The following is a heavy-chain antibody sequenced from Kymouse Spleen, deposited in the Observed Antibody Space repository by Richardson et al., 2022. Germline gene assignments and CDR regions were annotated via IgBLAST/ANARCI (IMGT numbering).Heavy chain of an antibody. CDR2: IWYDGSNK. J-gene: IGHJ3*02. CDR1: GFTFSSYG. V-gene: IGHV3-33*01. Sequence: QVQLVESGGGVVQPGRSLRLSCAASGFTFSSYGMHWVRQAPGKGLEWVAVIWYDGSNKYYADSVKGRFTISRDNSKNTLYLQMNSLRAEDTAVYYCARDPTGSDAFDIWGQGTMVTVSS. CDR3: ARDPTGSDAFDI. D-gene: IGHD1-1*01.